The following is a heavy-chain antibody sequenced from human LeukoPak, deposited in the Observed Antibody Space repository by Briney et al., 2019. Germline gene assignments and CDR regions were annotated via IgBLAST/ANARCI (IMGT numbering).Heavy chain of an antibody. CDR2: IYYSGST. Sequence: SETLSLTCTVSGGSISSSSYYWGWIRQPPGKGLEWIGSIYYSGSTYYNPSLKSRVTISVDTSKNQFSLKLSFVTAADTAVYYCARDNGGPIDYWGQGTLVTVSS. J-gene: IGHJ4*02. V-gene: IGHV4-39*07. D-gene: IGHD4-23*01. CDR3: ARDNGGPIDY. CDR1: GGSISSSSYY.